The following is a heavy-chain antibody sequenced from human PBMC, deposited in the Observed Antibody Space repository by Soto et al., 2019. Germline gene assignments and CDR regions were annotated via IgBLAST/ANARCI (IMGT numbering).Heavy chain of an antibody. J-gene: IGHJ4*02. V-gene: IGHV3-48*03. D-gene: IGHD3-22*01. Sequence: GGSLRLSCAASGFPFSIYEMNWVRQSPGKGLEWVSYISISGSTIYYADSVKGRFTISRDNAKNSLYLQMNSLRAEDTAVYYCARDRGGYYYGYFDYWGQGTLVTVSS. CDR3: ARDRGGYYYGYFDY. CDR2: ISISGSTI. CDR1: GFPFSIYE.